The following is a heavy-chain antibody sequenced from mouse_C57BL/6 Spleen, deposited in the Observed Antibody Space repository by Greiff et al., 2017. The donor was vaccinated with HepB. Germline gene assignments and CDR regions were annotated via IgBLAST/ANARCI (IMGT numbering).Heavy chain of an antibody. CDR3: ARRDNSWFGY. CDR1: GYAFSSSW. J-gene: IGHJ3*01. Sequence: QVQLKESGPELVKPGASVKISCKASGYAFSSSWMNWVKQRPGKGLEWIGRIYPGDGDTNYNGKFKGKATLTADKSSSTAYMPLSSLTSEDSAVYFCARRDNSWFGYWGQGTLVTVSA. CDR2: IYPGDGDT. D-gene: IGHD1-3*01. V-gene: IGHV1-82*01.